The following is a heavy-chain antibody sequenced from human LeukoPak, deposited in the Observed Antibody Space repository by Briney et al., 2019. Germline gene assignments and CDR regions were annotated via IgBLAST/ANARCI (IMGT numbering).Heavy chain of an antibody. J-gene: IGHJ4*02. CDR3: TACSGWYVGEFDY. V-gene: IGHV3-49*03. CDR1: EFTFGDYV. Sequence: GGSLRLSCTASEFTFGDYVMNWFRQAPGKGLEWVGFIRSKAYGATTDYAASVKGRFTISRDDSKSIAYLQMNSLKTEDTAVYYCTACSGWYVGEFDYWGQGTLVTVSS. D-gene: IGHD6-19*01. CDR2: IRSKAYGATT.